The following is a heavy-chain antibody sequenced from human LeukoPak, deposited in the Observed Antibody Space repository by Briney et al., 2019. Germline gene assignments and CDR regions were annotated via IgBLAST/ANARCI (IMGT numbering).Heavy chain of an antibody. CDR1: GFTFSSYA. Sequence: PGGSLRLSCAASGFTFSSYAMSWVRQAPGKGLEWVSAISGSGGSTYYADSVKGRFTISRDNSKNTLYLQMNSLRAEDTAVYYCAKEYGYCSGGSCYIFDYWGQGTLVTVSS. CDR3: AKEYGYCSGGSCYIFDY. CDR2: ISGSGGST. V-gene: IGHV3-23*01. D-gene: IGHD2-15*01. J-gene: IGHJ4*02.